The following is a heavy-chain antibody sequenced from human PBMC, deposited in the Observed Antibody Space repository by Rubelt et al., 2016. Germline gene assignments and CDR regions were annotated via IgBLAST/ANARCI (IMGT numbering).Heavy chain of an antibody. CDR2: IIPATGLP. Sequence: QVHLVQSGAEMREPGSSVKVSCKASGGSVSSSEVSWVRQAPGQGLEWVGRIIPATGLPSYAQKFQGRLTITADKSTSTAYMELSSLRSEDTAVYYCASLQYSSGWYSDYWGQGTLVTVSS. CDR1: GGSVSSSE. V-gene: IGHV1-69*02. CDR3: ASLQYSSGWYSDY. D-gene: IGHD6-19*01. J-gene: IGHJ4*02.